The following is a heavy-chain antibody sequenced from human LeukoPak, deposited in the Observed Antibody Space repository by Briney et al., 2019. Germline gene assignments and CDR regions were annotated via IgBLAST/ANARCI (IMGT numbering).Heavy chain of an antibody. CDR3: AKDQAYRIAAAGRVDY. J-gene: IGHJ4*02. CDR2: ISGSGGST. V-gene: IGHV3-23*01. CDR1: GFTFSSYA. D-gene: IGHD6-13*01. Sequence: PGGSLRLSCAASGFTFSSYAMSWVRQAPGKGLEWVSAISGSGGSTYYADSVKGRFTISRDNSKNTLYLQMNSLRAEDTAVYYCAKDQAYRIAAAGRVDYWGQGTLVTVSS.